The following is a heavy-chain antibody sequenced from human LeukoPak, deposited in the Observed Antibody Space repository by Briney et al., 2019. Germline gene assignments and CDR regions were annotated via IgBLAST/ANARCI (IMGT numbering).Heavy chain of an antibody. CDR3: ARGDYALDL. Sequence: SETLSLTCAVYGGSFSGYYWSWIRQPPGKGLEWIGEINHSGSTNYNPSLKSRVTISVDTSKNQFSLKLSSVTAADTAVYYCARGDYALDLWGHGTLVTVSS. CDR2: INHSGST. CDR1: GGSFSGYY. V-gene: IGHV4-34*01. D-gene: IGHD4-17*01. J-gene: IGHJ2*01.